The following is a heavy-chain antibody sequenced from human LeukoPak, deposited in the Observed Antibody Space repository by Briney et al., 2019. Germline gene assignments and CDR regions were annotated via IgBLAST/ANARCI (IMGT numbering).Heavy chain of an antibody. D-gene: IGHD4-23*01. J-gene: IGHJ4*02. CDR1: GYTFTSYA. CDR3: AGDGITVVTSLFDY. V-gene: IGHV1-3*01. CDR2: INAGNGNT. Sequence: ASVKVSCKASGYTFTSYAMHWVRQAPGQRLEWMGWINAGNGNTKYSQKFQGRVTITRDTSASTAYMELSSLRSEDTAVYYCAGDGITVVTSLFDYWGQGTLVTVSS.